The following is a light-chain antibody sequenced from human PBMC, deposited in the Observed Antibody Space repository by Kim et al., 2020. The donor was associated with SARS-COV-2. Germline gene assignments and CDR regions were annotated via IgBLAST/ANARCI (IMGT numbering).Light chain of an antibody. J-gene: IGLJ3*02. CDR1: TYNIGNY. CDR2: KDN. Sequence: PGTRATISCSGNTYNIGNYLYWYQQLPGMAPKLLIYKDNQRPSGVPDRFSGSKSGNSDSLAISGLRSEDEADYYCAAWDDTLSAWVFGGGTQLTVL. V-gene: IGLV1-47*01. CDR3: AAWDDTLSAWV.